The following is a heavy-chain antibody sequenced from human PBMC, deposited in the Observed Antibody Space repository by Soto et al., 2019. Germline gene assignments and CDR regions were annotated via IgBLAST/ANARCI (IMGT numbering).Heavy chain of an antibody. Sequence: PGVSLRLSCAPSGFTFSNDWMHWVRQAPGKGLEWVSRINADGGSTHYADSVRGRFTISRDNAKNTLFLQLNSLRVEDTAIYYCIKVLTRGVGVPRFYFDSWGQGTLVTVSS. V-gene: IGHV3-74*01. D-gene: IGHD3-9*01. J-gene: IGHJ4*02. CDR3: IKVLTRGVGVPRFYFDS. CDR1: GFTFSNDW. CDR2: INADGGST.